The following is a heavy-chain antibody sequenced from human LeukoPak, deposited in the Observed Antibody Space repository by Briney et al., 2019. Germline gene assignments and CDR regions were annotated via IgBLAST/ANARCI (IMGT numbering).Heavy chain of an antibody. CDR2: IYYSGST. D-gene: IGHD5-12*01. CDR1: GGSISSYY. V-gene: IGHV4-59*08. Sequence: SETLSLTCTVSGGSISSYYWSWIRQPPGKGLEWIGYIYYSGSTYYNPSLKSRVPISVDTSKNQFSLKLSSVTAADTAVYYCARISGSYDYPDAFDIWGQGTMVTVSS. J-gene: IGHJ3*02. CDR3: ARISGSYDYPDAFDI.